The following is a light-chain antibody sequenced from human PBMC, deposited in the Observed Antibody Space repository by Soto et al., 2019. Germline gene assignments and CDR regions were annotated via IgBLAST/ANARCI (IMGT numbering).Light chain of an antibody. J-gene: IGKJ2*01. V-gene: IGKV1-5*01. CDR3: QQYTAYPYT. CDR2: DAS. Sequence: DIQMTQSPSTLSASVGDRVTITCRASQSVTNWLAWYQQKPGKAPNRLIYDASRMQSGIPSRFSGSGSGTEFTLNISSLQPDDFATYYCQQYTAYPYTFGQGTKLEIK. CDR1: QSVTNW.